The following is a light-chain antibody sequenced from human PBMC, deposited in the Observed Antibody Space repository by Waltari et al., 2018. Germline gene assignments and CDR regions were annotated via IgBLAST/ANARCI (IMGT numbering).Light chain of an antibody. CDR2: DAS. Sequence: DIQMTPSPSSVSASVGDRVIITCRASQDISRSLAWYQQTPGKAPKFLIYDASTLQSGVPSRFSGTGSGTEFTLTISSLQPEDFATYYCQHGNTFPLTFGGGTKVEIK. CDR1: QDISRS. J-gene: IGKJ4*01. V-gene: IGKV1-12*01. CDR3: QHGNTFPLT.